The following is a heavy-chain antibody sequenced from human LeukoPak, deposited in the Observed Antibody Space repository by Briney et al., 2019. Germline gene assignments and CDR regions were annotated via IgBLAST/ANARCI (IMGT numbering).Heavy chain of an antibody. CDR3: ARYLGECSGGSCYTHDAFDI. V-gene: IGHV4-59*01. CDR1: GGSISSYY. Sequence: SETLSLTCTVSGGSISSYYWSWIRQPPGKGLEWIGYIYYSGSTNYNPSLKSRVTISVDTSKNQFSLKLSSVTAADTAVYYCARYLGECSGGSCYTHDAFDIWGQGTMVTVSS. J-gene: IGHJ3*02. D-gene: IGHD2-15*01. CDR2: IYYSGST.